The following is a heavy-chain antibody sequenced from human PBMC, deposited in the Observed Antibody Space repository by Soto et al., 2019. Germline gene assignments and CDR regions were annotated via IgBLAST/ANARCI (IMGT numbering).Heavy chain of an antibody. CDR3: ARDYYGSGNYPYFDY. V-gene: IGHV3-33*01. Sequence: QVQLVESGGGVVQPGRSLRLSCAASGFTFSSYGMHWVRQAPGKGLEWVAVIWSDESNKYYADSVKGRFTISRDNSRNTLYLQMNSLRAGDTAVYYCARDYYGSGNYPYFDYWGQGTLVTVSS. J-gene: IGHJ4*02. CDR2: IWSDESNK. CDR1: GFTFSSYG. D-gene: IGHD3-10*01.